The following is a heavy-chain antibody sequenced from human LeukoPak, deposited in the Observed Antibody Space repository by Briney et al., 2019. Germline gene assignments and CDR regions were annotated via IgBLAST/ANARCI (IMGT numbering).Heavy chain of an antibody. V-gene: IGHV3-23*01. J-gene: IGHJ5*02. Sequence: GGSLRLSCAASGFTFSSYAMSWVRQAPGKGLEWVSAISGSGGSTYYADSVKGRFTISRDNSKNTLYLQMKSLRAEDTAVYYCAKDPTWIQLWPHNWFDPWGQGTLVTVSS. CDR1: GFTFSSYA. CDR3: AKDPTWIQLWPHNWFDP. CDR2: ISGSGGST. D-gene: IGHD5-18*01.